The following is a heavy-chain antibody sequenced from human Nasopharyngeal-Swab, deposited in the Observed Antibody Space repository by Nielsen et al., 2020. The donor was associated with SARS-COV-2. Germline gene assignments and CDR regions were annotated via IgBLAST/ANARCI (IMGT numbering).Heavy chain of an antibody. Sequence: SETLSLTCSVSGDSISSGDYYWSWIRQPPGKGLEWIGYIHYTGSTYSNPSLKSRPIISVDTSKNQFSLKLTSVTAADTAVYYCARVDYYRIDYWGQGTLVTVSS. D-gene: IGHD1-14*01. CDR2: IHYTGST. V-gene: IGHV4-30-4*01. CDR1: GDSISSGDYY. CDR3: ARVDYYRIDY. J-gene: IGHJ4*02.